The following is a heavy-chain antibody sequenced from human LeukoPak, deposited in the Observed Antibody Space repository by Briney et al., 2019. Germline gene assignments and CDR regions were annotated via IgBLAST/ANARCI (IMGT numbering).Heavy chain of an antibody. CDR2: IRYDGSNK. V-gene: IGHV3-30*02. D-gene: IGHD1-1*01. CDR3: AKDRVGHWNDAGFDY. Sequence: GGSPRLSCAASGFTFSSYGMHWVRQAPGKGLEWVAFIRYDGSNKYYADSVKGRFTISRDNSKNTLYLQMNSLRAEDTAVYYCAKDRVGHWNDAGFDYWGQGTLVTVSS. CDR1: GFTFSSYG. J-gene: IGHJ4*02.